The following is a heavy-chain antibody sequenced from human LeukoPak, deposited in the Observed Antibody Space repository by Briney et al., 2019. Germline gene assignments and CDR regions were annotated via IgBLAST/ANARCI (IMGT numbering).Heavy chain of an antibody. J-gene: IGHJ4*02. V-gene: IGHV3-21*06. Sequence: GGSLRLSCAASGFTFNTYTMNWVRQAPGKGLKWVSFISTTSSYINYADSVKGRFTISRDSAKNSLYLQMNSLRAEDTAVYYCARGAIYDSSGYRFFDYWGQGTLVTVSS. CDR3: ARGAIYDSSGYRFFDY. CDR2: ISTTSSYI. D-gene: IGHD3-22*01. CDR1: GFTFNTYT.